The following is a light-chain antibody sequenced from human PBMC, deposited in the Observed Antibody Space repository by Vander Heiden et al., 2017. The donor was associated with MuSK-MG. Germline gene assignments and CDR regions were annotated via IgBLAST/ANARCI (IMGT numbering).Light chain of an antibody. Sequence: QSALTQPASVSGSPGQSITISCTGPSSDVGSHNLVSWSQQHPDKAPKIIIYEVSRRPSGVSDRFSGSKSGNTASLTISGLQAEDEADYYCCSYAGTSTVVVFGGGTKLTVL. CDR3: CSYAGTSTVVV. CDR1: SSDVGSHNL. J-gene: IGLJ2*01. CDR2: EVS. V-gene: IGLV2-23*02.